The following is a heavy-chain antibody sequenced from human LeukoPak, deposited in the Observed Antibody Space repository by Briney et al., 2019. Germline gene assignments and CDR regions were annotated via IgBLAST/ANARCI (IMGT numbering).Heavy chain of an antibody. J-gene: IGHJ6*02. Sequence: PGGSLRLSCAASGFTFSSYSMNWVRQAPGKGLEWVSSISSSSSYKYYADSVKGRFTISRDNSKNTLYLQMNSLRAEDTAVYYCAKLPNGDYGVYYGMDVWGQGTTVTVSS. D-gene: IGHD4-17*01. V-gene: IGHV3-21*04. CDR3: AKLPNGDYGVYYGMDV. CDR1: GFTFSSYS. CDR2: ISSSSSYK.